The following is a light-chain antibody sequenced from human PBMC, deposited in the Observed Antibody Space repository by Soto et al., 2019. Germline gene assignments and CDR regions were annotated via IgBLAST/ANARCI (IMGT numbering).Light chain of an antibody. CDR3: CSYTSTGTYV. CDR1: SSDVGSYNY. CDR2: DVS. Sequence: QSALTQPASVSGSPGQSITISCTGTSSDVGSYNYVSWYQQHPDKAPKLMIYDVSNRPSGVSNRFSGSKSGNTAFLTISGLQADDEADYFCCSYTSTGTYVFGTGTKVTV. V-gene: IGLV2-14*01. J-gene: IGLJ1*01.